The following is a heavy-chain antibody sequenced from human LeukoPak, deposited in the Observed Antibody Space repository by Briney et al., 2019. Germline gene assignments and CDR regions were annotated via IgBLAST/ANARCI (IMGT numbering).Heavy chain of an antibody. D-gene: IGHD3-9*01. Sequence: ASVKVSCKASGYTFTAYYIHWVRQAPGQGLEWMGWIYPKSGGTNSAQKFQGRVTMTRDTSISTAYMELSRLRFDDTAVYYCARVSTSGYRDWLDPWGQGTLVTVSS. CDR2: IYPKSGGT. V-gene: IGHV1-2*02. J-gene: IGHJ5*02. CDR1: GYTFTAYY. CDR3: ARVSTSGYRDWLDP.